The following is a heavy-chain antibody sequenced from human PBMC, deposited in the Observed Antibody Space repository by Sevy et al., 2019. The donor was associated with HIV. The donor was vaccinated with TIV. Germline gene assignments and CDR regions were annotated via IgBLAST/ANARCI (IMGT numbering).Heavy chain of an antibody. CDR1: GGSITSLY. Sequence: SETLSLTCTVSGGSITSLYWNWIRQPPGKGLEWIANIYYNGHINYNPSLKTRVTLSLETSKKQFSLRLSSVTAADTAMYYCAGENAWGRGYSWGQGTLVTVSS. CDR3: AGENAWGRGYS. CDR2: IYYNGHI. V-gene: IGHV4-59*08. J-gene: IGHJ4*02. D-gene: IGHD1-26*01.